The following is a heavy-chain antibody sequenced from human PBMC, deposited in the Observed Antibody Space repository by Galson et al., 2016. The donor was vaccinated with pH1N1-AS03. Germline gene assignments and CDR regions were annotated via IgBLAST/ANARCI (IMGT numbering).Heavy chain of an antibody. CDR2: ISWNSNKI. CDR1: GFRFDDYA. Sequence: LRLSCAVSGFRFDDYAMHWVRQAPGKGLEWVSSISWNSNKIDYADSVKGRFTISRDSAKNSLNLQMNSLRAEDTALYYCIKGGAASADLFDIWGQGTMVTVSS. V-gene: IGHV3-9*01. D-gene: IGHD3/OR15-3a*01. J-gene: IGHJ3*02. CDR3: IKGGAASADLFDI.